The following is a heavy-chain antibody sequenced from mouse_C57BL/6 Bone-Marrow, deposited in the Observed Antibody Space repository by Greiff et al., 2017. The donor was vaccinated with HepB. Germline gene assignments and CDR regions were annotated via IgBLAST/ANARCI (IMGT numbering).Heavy chain of an antibody. CDR3: ARRPYYGSSYGRYAMDY. J-gene: IGHJ4*01. CDR1: GIDFSRYW. V-gene: IGHV4-1*01. D-gene: IGHD1-1*01. Sequence: CTASGIDFSRYWMSWVRRAPGKGLEWIGEINPDSSTINYAPSLKDKFIISRDNAKNTLYLQMSKVRSEDTALYYCARRPYYGSSYGRYAMDYWGQGTSVTVSS. CDR2: INPDSSTI.